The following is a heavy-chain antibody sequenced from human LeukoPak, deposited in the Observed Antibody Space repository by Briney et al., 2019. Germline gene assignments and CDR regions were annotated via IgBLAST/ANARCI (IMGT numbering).Heavy chain of an antibody. J-gene: IGHJ4*02. D-gene: IGHD3-3*01. Sequence: ASETLSLTCTVSGGSISSYYWSWIRQPPGKGLEWIGYIYYSGSTNYNPSLKSRVTISVDTSKNQFSPKLSPVTAADTAVYYCARGGGDFGVVNAFDYWGQGTLVTVSS. CDR3: ARGGGDFGVVNAFDY. V-gene: IGHV4-59*01. CDR1: GGSISSYY. CDR2: IYYSGST.